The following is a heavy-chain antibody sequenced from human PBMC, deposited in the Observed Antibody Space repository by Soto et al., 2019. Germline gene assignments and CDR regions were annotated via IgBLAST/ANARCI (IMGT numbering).Heavy chain of an antibody. J-gene: IGHJ5*02. D-gene: IGHD3-10*01. V-gene: IGHV4-39*01. CDR2: IYFIGSS. Sequence: PSDTLSLTCTVSGGSISSISSYWGWIRQPPGKGLEWIGSIYFIGSSYSNPSLKSRVTISVDTSKNQFSLKLTSVTAADTAVYFCARQDDKSGSASWGQGTLVTVSS. CDR3: ARQDDKSGSAS. CDR1: GGSISSISSY.